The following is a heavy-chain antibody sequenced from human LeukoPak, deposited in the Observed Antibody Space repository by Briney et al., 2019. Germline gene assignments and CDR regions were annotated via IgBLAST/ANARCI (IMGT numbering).Heavy chain of an antibody. D-gene: IGHD1-26*01. CDR2: INPNSGGT. J-gene: IGHJ5*02. CDR3: ARDNSVGDTAWWFDP. Sequence: ASVKVSCYASGYTFTSYGISWVRQAPGQGLEWMGRINPNSGGTNYAQKFQGRVTMTRDTSISTAYMELSSLRSEDTAVYYCARDNSVGDTAWWFDPWGQGNLVTVSS. V-gene: IGHV1-2*02. CDR1: GYTFTSYG.